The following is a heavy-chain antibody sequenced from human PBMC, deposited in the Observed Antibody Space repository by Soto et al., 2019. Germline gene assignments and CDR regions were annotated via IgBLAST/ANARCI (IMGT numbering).Heavy chain of an antibody. J-gene: IGHJ3*02. D-gene: IGHD2-15*01. CDR1: GGTFSSYT. CDR3: ARTAATSEAFDI. V-gene: IGHV1-69*02. CDR2: IIPILGIA. Sequence: QVQLVQSGAEVKKPGSSVKVSCKASGGTFSSYTISWVRQAPGQGLEWMGRIIPILGIANYAQKFQGRVTITADKSTSTAYMELSSLRSEDTAGYYCARTAATSEAFDIWGQGTMVTVSS.